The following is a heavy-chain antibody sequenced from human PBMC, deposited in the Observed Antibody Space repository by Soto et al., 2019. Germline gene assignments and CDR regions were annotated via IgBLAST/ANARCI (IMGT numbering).Heavy chain of an antibody. CDR2: ISSDGSRK. D-gene: IGHD6-19*01. V-gene: IGHV3-30-3*01. CDR3: ARAYSSGWVGCFDS. CDR1: GFTFSNSA. J-gene: IGHJ5*01. Sequence: QVQLVESGGGVVLPGRSLRLSCATSGFTFSNSAIHWVRQAPGKGLEWVAVISSDGSRKYYADSVKGRFTISRDDSKNTVDLHMNSLRPEDTSVYYCARAYSSGWVGCFDSWGQGTQVTVSS.